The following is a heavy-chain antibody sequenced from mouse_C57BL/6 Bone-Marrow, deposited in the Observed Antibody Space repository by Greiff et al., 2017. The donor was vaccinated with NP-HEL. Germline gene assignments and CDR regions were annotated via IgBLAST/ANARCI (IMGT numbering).Heavy chain of an antibody. CDR2: ISNGGGST. CDR1: GFTFSSYG. V-gene: IGHV5-6*01. Sequence: VQLQQSGGDLVKPGGSLKLSCAASGFTFSSYGMSWVRQTPDKRLEWVATISNGGGSTYYPDTVKGRFTISRDNAKNTLYLQMSRLRSEDTAMYYCARHGEGYFDVWGTGTTVTVSS. J-gene: IGHJ1*03. CDR3: ARHGEGYFDV.